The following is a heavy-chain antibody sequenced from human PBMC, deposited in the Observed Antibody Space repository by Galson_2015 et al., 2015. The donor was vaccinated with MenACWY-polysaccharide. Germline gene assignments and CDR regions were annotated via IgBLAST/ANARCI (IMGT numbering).Heavy chain of an antibody. CDR2: IGASGRST. V-gene: IGHV3-23*01. Sequence: SLRLSCAASGFSFNSYAMTWVRQAPGKGLEWVSTIGASGRSTFYADSVKGRFTISRDNSKNTLYLQLNSLRAEDTSVYYCAKVHSYAYVNFYYGLDVWGQGTTVTVSS. D-gene: IGHD5-18*01. J-gene: IGHJ6*02. CDR1: GFSFNSYA. CDR3: AKVHSYAYVNFYYGLDV.